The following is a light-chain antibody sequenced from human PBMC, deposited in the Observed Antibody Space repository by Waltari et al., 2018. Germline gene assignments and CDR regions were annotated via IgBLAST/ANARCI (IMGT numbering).Light chain of an antibody. CDR3: CSYAGSSTFL. J-gene: IGLJ2*01. CDR2: EVT. Sequence: QSALTQPASVSGSPGQSITISCPGTSRAVGSFNFFPWYQQNPGKAPKIMIYEVTKRPSGVSNRFSGSKSGNTASLTISGLQADDEADYYCCSYAGSSTFLFGGGTKLTVL. V-gene: IGLV2-23*02. CDR1: SRAVGSFNF.